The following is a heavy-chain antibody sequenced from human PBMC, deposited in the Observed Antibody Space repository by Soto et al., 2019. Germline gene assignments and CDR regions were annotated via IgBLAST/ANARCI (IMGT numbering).Heavy chain of an antibody. J-gene: IGHJ5*02. CDR1: GGSISSGDYY. CDR3: ARDASSSWRRGGWFDP. D-gene: IGHD6-13*01. Sequence: QVQLQESGPGLVKPSQTLSLTCTVSGGSISSGDYYWSWIRQPPGKGLEWIGYIYYSGSTYYNPSLKSRVTISVDTSKNQFSLKLSSVTAADTAVYYCARDASSSWRRGGWFDPWGQGTLVTVSS. CDR2: IYYSGST. V-gene: IGHV4-30-4*01.